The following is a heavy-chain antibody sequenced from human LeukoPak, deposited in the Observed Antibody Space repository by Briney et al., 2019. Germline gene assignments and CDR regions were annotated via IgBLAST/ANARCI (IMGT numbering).Heavy chain of an antibody. V-gene: IGHV3-21*04. CDR1: GFTFSSYT. CDR3: AKDRAVFPALFDY. D-gene: IGHD2-21*01. Sequence: GGSLRLSCTASGFTFSSYTINWVRQAPGKGLEWVSSISSSSSYIYYADSVKGRFTISRDNSKNTLYLQMNSLRAEDTAVYYCAKDRAVFPALFDYWGQGTLVTVSS. CDR2: ISSSSSYI. J-gene: IGHJ4*02.